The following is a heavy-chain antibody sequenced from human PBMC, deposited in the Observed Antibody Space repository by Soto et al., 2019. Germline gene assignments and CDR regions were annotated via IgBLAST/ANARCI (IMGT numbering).Heavy chain of an antibody. D-gene: IGHD2-15*01. V-gene: IGHV3-23*01. Sequence: GGSLRLSCVASGFSCSDYAMNWVRQSQGRGLEWVSGVGPGGDDTYYADSVRGRFTVSSDNAKNTLYLEMRTLTVADTATYFCARGSAFWGQGTLVTVSS. J-gene: IGHJ4*02. CDR3: ARGSAF. CDR1: GFSCSDYA. CDR2: VGPGGDDT.